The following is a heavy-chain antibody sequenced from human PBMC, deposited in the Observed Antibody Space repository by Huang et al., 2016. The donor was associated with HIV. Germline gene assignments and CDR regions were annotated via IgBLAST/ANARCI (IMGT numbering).Heavy chain of an antibody. J-gene: IGHJ6*02. CDR3: AIKTAAMDI. V-gene: IGHV3-7*01. D-gene: IGHD5-18*01. Sequence: VESGGRLVQPGGSIRLSCVGSTFTFGAYWMSWVRQSPVKGLEWVANIKKDESEKYYVESVKGRFNISRDNAKKVLFLEMNNVRVEDTATYYCAIKTAAMDIWGQGTTVTVS. CDR2: IKKDESEK. CDR1: TFTFGAYW.